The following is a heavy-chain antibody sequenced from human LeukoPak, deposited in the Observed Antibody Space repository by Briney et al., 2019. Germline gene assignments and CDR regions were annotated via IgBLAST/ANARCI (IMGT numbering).Heavy chain of an antibody. Sequence: GASVKVSCKASGYTFTSYGISWVRQAPGQGLEWMGWINPNSGGTNYAQKFQGRVTMTRDTSISTAYMELSRLRSDDTAVYYCARDHLPPGGSGSYYIPVYWGQGTLVTVSS. D-gene: IGHD3-10*01. V-gene: IGHV1-2*02. CDR2: INPNSGGT. CDR3: ARDHLPPGGSGSYYIPVY. CDR1: GYTFTSYG. J-gene: IGHJ4*01.